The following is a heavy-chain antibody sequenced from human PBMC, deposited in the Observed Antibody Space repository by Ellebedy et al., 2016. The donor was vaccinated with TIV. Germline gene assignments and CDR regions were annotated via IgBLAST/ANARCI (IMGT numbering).Heavy chain of an antibody. CDR1: GFAFDDDW. CDR2: IQKHGDKK. Sequence: GESLKISCAAFGFAFDDDWMTWVRQVPGKGLEWVANIQKHGDKKYYLDSVKGRFTISRDDRKSLLYLDMISLTADDTAVYYCTRGGAYSSWYWRNWGQGTRVTVSS. CDR3: TRGGAYSSWYWRN. D-gene: IGHD6-13*01. J-gene: IGHJ4*02. V-gene: IGHV3-7*03.